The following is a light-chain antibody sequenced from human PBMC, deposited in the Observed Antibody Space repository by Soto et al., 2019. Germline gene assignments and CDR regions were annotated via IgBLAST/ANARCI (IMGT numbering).Light chain of an antibody. J-gene: IGKJ1*01. V-gene: IGKV3-20*01. Sequence: EIVLTQSPGTLSLSPGERATLSCRASQSVSSTYLAWYQQKPGQAPRLLIYGASSRATGIPDRFSGSGSGTDFTLNISTLEPEDFAVYYCHQYVKTFGQGTTVEIK. CDR2: GAS. CDR1: QSVSSTY. CDR3: HQYVKT.